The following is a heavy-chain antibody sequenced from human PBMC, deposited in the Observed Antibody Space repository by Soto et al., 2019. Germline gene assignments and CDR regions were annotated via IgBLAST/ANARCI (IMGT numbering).Heavy chain of an antibody. CDR1: GASMRNYY. V-gene: IGHV4-4*07. J-gene: IGHJ4*02. CDR3: VREGDYSDNNGYPLFDY. CDR2: IFGSGET. D-gene: IGHD3-22*01. Sequence: QVQLQESGPGLLKPPETLSLTCTVSGASMRNYYWSWIRQPAGKGLEWIGRIFGSGETYYNPSLKSRVFLSIDLSRSQFSLELTSVTAADTAVYFCVREGDYSDNNGYPLFDYWGQGTLVTVSP.